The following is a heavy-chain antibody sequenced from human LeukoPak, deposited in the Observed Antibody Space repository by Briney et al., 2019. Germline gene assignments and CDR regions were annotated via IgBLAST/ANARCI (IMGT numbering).Heavy chain of an antibody. V-gene: IGHV5-51*01. Sequence: GESLKTSCKGSGYNFTTYWIGWVRQMPGKGLEWMGIIYPVDSKTRYSPSFQGQVTISADKSISTAYLQWSSLSDTDTAMYYCARGRYSYGSDAFDIWGQGTMVTVSS. CDR3: ARGRYSYGSDAFDI. D-gene: IGHD5-18*01. CDR1: GYNFTTYW. J-gene: IGHJ3*02. CDR2: IYPVDSKT.